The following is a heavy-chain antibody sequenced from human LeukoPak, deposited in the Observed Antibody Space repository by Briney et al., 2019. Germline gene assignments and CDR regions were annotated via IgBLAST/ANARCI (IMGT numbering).Heavy chain of an antibody. CDR3: ARQAGAGTRWDYFDY. D-gene: IGHD3/OR15-3a*01. CDR1: GGSISSNGYF. V-gene: IGHV4-39*01. J-gene: IGHJ4*02. CDR2: IDYRGTA. Sequence: SGTLSLTCTVSGGSISSNGYFWAWLRQSPGKGPDWIGIIDYRGTAFYNPFLESRVTISVETSKNFFSLKLRSVTAADTALYYCARQAGAGTRWDYFDYWGQGTLVTVSS.